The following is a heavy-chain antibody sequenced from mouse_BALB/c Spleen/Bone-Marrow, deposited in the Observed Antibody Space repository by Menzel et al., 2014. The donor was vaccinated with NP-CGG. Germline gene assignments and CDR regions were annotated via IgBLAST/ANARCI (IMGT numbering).Heavy chain of an antibody. CDR1: GFTFSNYG. D-gene: IGHD2-4*01. CDR3: ARRSDYDYFDY. J-gene: IGHJ2*01. V-gene: IGHV5-6*02. Sequence: EVMLVESGGDLVKPGGSLKLSCAASGFTFSNYGMSWVRPTPDKRLEWVATINSGGRYAFYPDSVKGRFTISRDNAKNTLYLQMGSLKSEDTAMYYCARRSDYDYFDYWGQGTTLTVSS. CDR2: INSGGRYA.